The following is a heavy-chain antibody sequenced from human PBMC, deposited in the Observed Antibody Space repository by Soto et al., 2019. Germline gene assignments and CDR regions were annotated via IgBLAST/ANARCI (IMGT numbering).Heavy chain of an antibody. CDR1: GGSISSYY. V-gene: IGHV4-59*01. Sequence: SETLSLTCTVSGGSISSYYWSWIRQPPGKGLEWIGYIYYSGSTNYNPSLKSRVTISVDTSKNQFSLQLSSVTAADTAVYYCARAYYYDSSGPPYYYYGMDVWGQGTTVTVSS. D-gene: IGHD3-22*01. CDR3: ARAYYYDSSGPPYYYYGMDV. CDR2: IYYSGST. J-gene: IGHJ6*02.